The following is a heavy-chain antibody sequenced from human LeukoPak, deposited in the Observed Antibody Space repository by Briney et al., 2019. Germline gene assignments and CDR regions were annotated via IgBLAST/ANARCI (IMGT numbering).Heavy chain of an antibody. D-gene: IGHD2-2*01. CDR3: ARGVPAASPWWFDP. CDR1: GYTFTGYY. V-gene: IGHV1-2*02. J-gene: IGHJ5*02. Sequence: GASVKVSCKASGYTFTGYYMHWVRQAPGQGLEWIGWINPNSGGTNYAQKFQGRVTMTRDASISTACMELSRLRSDDTAVYYCARGVPAASPWWFDPWGQGTLVTVSS. CDR2: INPNSGGT.